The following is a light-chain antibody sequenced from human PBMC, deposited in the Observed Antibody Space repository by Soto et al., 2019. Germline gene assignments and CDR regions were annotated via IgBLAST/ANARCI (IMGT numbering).Light chain of an antibody. CDR2: HAS. Sequence: IQLTQSPSSLSASVGDRVTITCRASQVISKYLAWYQQKPGTAPKLLIYHASTLQGGVPSRFSGSGSGTDFSLTISSLQPEDVATYYCQYLNSFPLTFGGGTKVEIK. V-gene: IGKV1-9*01. J-gene: IGKJ4*01. CDR1: QVISKY. CDR3: QYLNSFPLT.